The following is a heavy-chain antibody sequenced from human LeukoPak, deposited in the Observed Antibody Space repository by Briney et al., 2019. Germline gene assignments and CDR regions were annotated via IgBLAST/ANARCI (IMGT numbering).Heavy chain of an antibody. CDR3: ARERSGSEIFARSFDI. Sequence: SGTLSLTCAVSGGSISSSHWWSWFRQPPGKGLEWIGEIYHSGSTNYNPSLKSRITISVDMSKNQFSLKLSSVTAADTAVYYCARERSGSEIFARSFDIWGRGTMVTVSS. V-gene: IGHV4-4*02. CDR2: IYHSGST. CDR1: GGSISSSHW. D-gene: IGHD3-3*01. J-gene: IGHJ3*02.